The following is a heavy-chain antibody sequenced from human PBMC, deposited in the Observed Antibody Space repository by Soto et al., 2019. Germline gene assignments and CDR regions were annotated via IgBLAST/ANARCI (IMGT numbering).Heavy chain of an antibody. CDR2: ISYDGSNK. J-gene: IGHJ4*02. CDR1: GFTFSSYG. D-gene: IGHD3-10*01. Sequence: QVQLVESGGGVVQPGRSLRLSCAASGFTFSSYGMHWVRQAPGKGLEWVAVISYDGSNKYYADSVKGRFTISRDNSKNTLYLQMNSLRAEDTAVYYCAKDRLEDYYGSGSYYPYYFDYWGQGTLVTVSS. CDR3: AKDRLEDYYGSGSYYPYYFDY. V-gene: IGHV3-30*18.